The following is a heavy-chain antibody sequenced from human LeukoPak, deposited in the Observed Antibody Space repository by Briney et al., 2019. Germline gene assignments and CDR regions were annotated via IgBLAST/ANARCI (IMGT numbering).Heavy chain of an antibody. D-gene: IGHD3-10*01. CDR3: ATDLRITLVRGLPYGMDV. V-gene: IGHV4-39*07. CDR1: GGSISSRSYY. CDR2: IYYSGST. Sequence: PSETLSLTCTVSGGSISSRSYYWGWIRQPPGRGLEWIGSIYYSGSTSYNPSLKSRVTMSVDTSKNQFSLKLSSVTAADTAVYYCATDLRITLVRGLPYGMDVWGQGTTVTVSS. J-gene: IGHJ6*02.